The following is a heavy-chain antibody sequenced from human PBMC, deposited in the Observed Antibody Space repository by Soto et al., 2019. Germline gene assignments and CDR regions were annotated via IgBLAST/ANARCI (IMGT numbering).Heavy chain of an antibody. CDR2: ISGYNGNT. Sequence: QVQVVQSGDEVKKPGASVKVSCKASGYTFTNYGFSWVRQAPGQGLEWMGWISGYNGNTKYAEKFQGRVTMTTDTSXRTAHMERRSLRSADTAVYYCAREGQAPYYYYGMDVWGQGTAVTVSS. V-gene: IGHV1-18*01. J-gene: IGHJ6*02. CDR1: GYTFTNYG. CDR3: AREGQAPYYYYGMDV.